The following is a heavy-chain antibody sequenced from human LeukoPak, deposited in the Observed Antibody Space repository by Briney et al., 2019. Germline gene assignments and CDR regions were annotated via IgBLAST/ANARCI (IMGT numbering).Heavy chain of an antibody. Sequence: GGSLRLSCAASGFTFSSYAMSWVRQAPGKGLEWVSVIYSGGSTYYADSVKGRFTISRDNSKNTLDLQMNSLRAEDTAVYYCARMIAAAGPKHFDYWGQGTLVTVSS. D-gene: IGHD6-13*01. CDR2: IYSGGST. J-gene: IGHJ4*02. CDR3: ARMIAAAGPKHFDY. CDR1: GFTFSSYA. V-gene: IGHV3-53*01.